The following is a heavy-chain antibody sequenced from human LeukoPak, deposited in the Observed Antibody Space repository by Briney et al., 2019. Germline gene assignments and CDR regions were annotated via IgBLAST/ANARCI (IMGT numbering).Heavy chain of an antibody. CDR2: INPNTGGT. J-gene: IGHJ4*02. V-gene: IGHV1-2*02. CDR3: ARDVPLYYDSSGLYNGDPFDY. CDR1: GYTFTAFS. Sequence: ASVKVSCKASGYTFTAFSMQWVRLAPGQGLEWMGWINPNTGGTKYAQKFQDRVTVTRDTSLSTAYMELTRLRSDDSAVYYCARDVPLYYDSSGLYNGDPFDYWGQGTLVTVSS. D-gene: IGHD3-22*01.